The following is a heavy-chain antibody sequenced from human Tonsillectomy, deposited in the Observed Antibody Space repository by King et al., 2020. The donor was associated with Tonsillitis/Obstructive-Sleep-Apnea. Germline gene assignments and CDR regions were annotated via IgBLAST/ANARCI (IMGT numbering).Heavy chain of an antibody. V-gene: IGHV3-11*05. CDR2: ISSSSSYT. CDR1: GFTFSDYY. Sequence: VQLVESGGGLVKPGGSLRLSCAASGFTFSDYYMSWIRQAPGKGLEWVSYISSSSSYTNYADSVKGRFTISRDNAKNSLYLQMNSLGAEDTAGNYCARPYCSSTSCYTGRYYFDYWGRGTLVTVSS. J-gene: IGHJ4*02. CDR3: ARPYCSSTSCYTGRYYFDY. D-gene: IGHD2-2*02.